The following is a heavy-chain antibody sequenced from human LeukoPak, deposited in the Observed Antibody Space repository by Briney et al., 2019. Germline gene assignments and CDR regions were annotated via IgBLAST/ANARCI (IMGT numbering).Heavy chain of an antibody. J-gene: IGHJ6*04. CDR3: AKSPYFYNSGRSVDV. D-gene: IGHD3-10*01. CDR1: GFTFSSYA. V-gene: IGHV3-23*01. CDR2: ISGSGGTT. Sequence: PGGSLRLSCAASGFTFSSYAMSWVRQAPGKGLEWVSAISGSGGTTYYADSVKGRFTISRDSSKNMLYLHMNRLRAEDTAVYYCAKSPYFYNSGRSVDVWGKGTTVTVSS.